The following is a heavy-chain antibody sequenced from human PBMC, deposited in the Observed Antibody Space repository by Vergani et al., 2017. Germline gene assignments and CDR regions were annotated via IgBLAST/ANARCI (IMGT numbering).Heavy chain of an antibody. CDR2: IYYSGTT. CDR1: GGSISSYY. D-gene: IGHD5-12*01. J-gene: IGHJ4*02. V-gene: IGHV4-59*08. Sequence: QVQLQEPGPGLVKPSETLSLTCTVSGGSISSYYWSWIRQPPGKGLEWIGYIYYSGTTYYNPSLESRLTISLDTSENHLSLKLTSVTAADTAVYYCTKGSRGYTGYFFDYWGQGTLATVSS. CDR3: TKGSRGYTGYFFDY.